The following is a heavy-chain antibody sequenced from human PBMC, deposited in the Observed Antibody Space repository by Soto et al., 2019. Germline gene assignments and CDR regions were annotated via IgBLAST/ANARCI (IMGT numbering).Heavy chain of an antibody. D-gene: IGHD6-19*01. J-gene: IGHJ4*02. Sequence: QVQLVQSGAEVKKPESSVKVSCKAPRGTFSTYAISWVRQAPGQGLEWMGGIIPMFGTANYAQRFQDRVTITADESTNTVYMELSSLRSEDTAVYFCASGIQLWLRRINNGYSGWGQGNLVTVSS. V-gene: IGHV1-69*12. CDR3: ASGIQLWLRRINNGYSG. CDR1: RGTFSTYA. CDR2: IIPMFGTA.